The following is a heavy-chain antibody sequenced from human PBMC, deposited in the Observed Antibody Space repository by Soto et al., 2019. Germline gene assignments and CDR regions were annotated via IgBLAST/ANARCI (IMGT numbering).Heavy chain of an antibody. Sequence: EVQLVESGGGLVQPGGSLRLSCAASGFTFSSYSMNWVRQAPGKGLEWVSYISSSSSTIYYADSVKGRFTISRDNAKNSRYLHMNSLRAEDTAVYYCASQKRAGGDCSWGQGTLVTVSS. D-gene: IGHD2-21*02. V-gene: IGHV3-48*01. CDR1: GFTFSSYS. CDR2: ISSSSSTI. J-gene: IGHJ4*02. CDR3: ASQKRAGGDCS.